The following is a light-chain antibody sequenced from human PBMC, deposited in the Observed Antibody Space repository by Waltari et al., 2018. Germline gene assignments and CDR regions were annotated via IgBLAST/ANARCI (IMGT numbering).Light chain of an antibody. V-gene: IGKV1-9*01. CDR1: QDVSSY. Sequence: DVQLTKALSSLSVCVGDRVTITCRASQDVSSYLAWYQQKPGKAPKLLIYKASSLQSGVPSRFSGSGSGTEFTLTISSLQPEDFAVYYCHQRNTFPRTFGQGTKVEIK. CDR3: HQRNTFPRT. J-gene: IGKJ1*01. CDR2: KAS.